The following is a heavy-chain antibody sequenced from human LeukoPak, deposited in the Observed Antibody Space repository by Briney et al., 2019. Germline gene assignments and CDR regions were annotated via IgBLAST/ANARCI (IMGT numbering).Heavy chain of an antibody. CDR2: ITGNGNST. D-gene: IGHD2-21*01. CDR3: ARSNGGSSAYSSAAF. J-gene: IGHJ1*01. CDR1: GFTFTNYA. Sequence: GGSLRLSRAASGFTFTNYAMHWVRQAPGKGLEYVSGITGNGNSTYYANSVKGRFTISRDNSKNTLYLQMGSLRPEDMAVYFCARSNGGSSAYSSAAFWGQGTLVTVSS. V-gene: IGHV3-64*01.